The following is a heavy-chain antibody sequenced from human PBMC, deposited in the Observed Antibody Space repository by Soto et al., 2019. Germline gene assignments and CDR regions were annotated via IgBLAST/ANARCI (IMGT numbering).Heavy chain of an antibody. Sequence: EVQLLESGGGLVQAGGSLRLSCAASGFPFSSYAMSWVRQAPGKGLEWVSAISGSGGSTYYADSVKGRFTISRDNSKNTLYLQMNSLRAEDTAVYCCAKDHESGYHWWFDPWGQGTLVTVSS. CDR1: GFPFSSYA. V-gene: IGHV3-23*01. CDR3: AKDHESGYHWWFDP. J-gene: IGHJ5*02. CDR2: ISGSGGST. D-gene: IGHD3-22*01.